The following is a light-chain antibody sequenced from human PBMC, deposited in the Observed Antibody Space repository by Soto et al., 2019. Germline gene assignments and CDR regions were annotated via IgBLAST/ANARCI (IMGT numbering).Light chain of an antibody. J-gene: IGKJ1*01. CDR3: QQYFSVAWT. CDR1: QRINNY. Sequence: DIQMTQSPSALSASVGDRVTITCRASQRINNYVNWYHHKPGQAPQLLISAASSLQSGVPSRFSGIGSGTDFTLTISSLQPEDCATYYCQQYFSVAWTFGQGTKVGIK. V-gene: IGKV1-39*01. CDR2: AAS.